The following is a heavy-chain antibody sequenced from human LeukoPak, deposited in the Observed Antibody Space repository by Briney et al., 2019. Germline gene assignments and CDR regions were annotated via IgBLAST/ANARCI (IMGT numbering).Heavy chain of an antibody. Sequence: AESLKIPCKGSGCIFTSYWISWGRQMPGEGLLWMVSINRSDSYTNYNPSFQGLVSISADKSINTAYLQWSSLTASDTATYYCARHAEMSTSFDYWGQGTLGTVSS. CDR1: GCIFTSYW. CDR3: ARHAEMSTSFDY. D-gene: IGHD5-24*01. J-gene: IGHJ4*02. CDR2: INRSDSYT. V-gene: IGHV5-10-1*04.